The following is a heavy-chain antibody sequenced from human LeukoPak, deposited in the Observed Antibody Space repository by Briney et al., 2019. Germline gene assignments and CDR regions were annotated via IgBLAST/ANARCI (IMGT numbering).Heavy chain of an antibody. CDR2: INHSGST. V-gene: IGHV4-34*01. Sequence: SETLSLTCAVSGGSFSGYYWSWIRQAPGKGLEWIGEINHSGSTNYNPSLKSRVTISTDTSKNQFSLKLSFVTAADTAVYYCARADARSRSWFDPWGQGTLVTVSS. J-gene: IGHJ5*02. CDR3: ARADARSRSWFDP. D-gene: IGHD3-3*01. CDR1: GGSFSGYY.